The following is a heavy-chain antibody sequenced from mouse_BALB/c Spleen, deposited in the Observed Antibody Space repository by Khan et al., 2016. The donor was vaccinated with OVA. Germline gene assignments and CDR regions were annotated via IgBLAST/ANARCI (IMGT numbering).Heavy chain of an antibody. CDR3: ARGELPL. CDR1: GYSFTDYT. Sequence: VQLKQSGPELVKPGASMKISCKAPGYSFTDYTMNWVKQSHGKNLEWIGLINPYNGDTSYNQRFKGKATLTVDKSSSTAYMELLSLTSDVSTVYYCARGELPLWGQGTSVTVSS. V-gene: IGHV1-18*01. D-gene: IGHD4-1*01. CDR2: INPYNGDT. J-gene: IGHJ4*01.